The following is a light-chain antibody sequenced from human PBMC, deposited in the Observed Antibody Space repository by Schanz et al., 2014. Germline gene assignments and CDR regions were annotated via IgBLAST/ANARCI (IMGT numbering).Light chain of an antibody. CDR1: QSVSSN. CDR3: QQYGSSPT. J-gene: IGKJ3*01. V-gene: IGKV3-20*01. CDR2: DTS. Sequence: EIVMTQSPATLSVSPGERATLSCRARQSVSSNLAWYQQKPGQAPRLLMYDTSSRATGIPDRFSGSGSGTDFTLTISRLEPEDFAVYYCQQYGSSPTFGPGTKVDFK.